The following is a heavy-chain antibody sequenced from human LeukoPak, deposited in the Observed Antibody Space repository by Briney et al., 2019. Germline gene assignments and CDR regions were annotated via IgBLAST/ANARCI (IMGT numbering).Heavy chain of an antibody. V-gene: IGHV3-30*02. CDR2: IRYDGSNK. J-gene: IGHJ6*03. CDR1: GFTFSSYG. Sequence: GGSLRLSRAASGFTFSSYGMHWVRQAPGKGLEWVAFIRYDGSNKYYADSVKGRFTISRDNSKNTLYLQMNSLRAEDTAVYYCAKSPLGYCSSTSCYRAYYYYYMDVWGKGTTVTVSS. CDR3: AKSPLGYCSSTSCYRAYYYYYMDV. D-gene: IGHD2-2*02.